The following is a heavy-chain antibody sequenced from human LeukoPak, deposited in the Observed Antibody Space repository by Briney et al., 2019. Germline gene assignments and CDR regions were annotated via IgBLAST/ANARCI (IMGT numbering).Heavy chain of an antibody. CDR1: GFTFSRYG. D-gene: IGHD3-16*02. CDR3: ARDRAVRYFDY. Sequence: SGRSLRLSCAASGFTFSRYGMHWVRQAPGKGLEWVAVIWYDGTKKYYADSVKGRLTISRDNSKNTLYLEMNSLRAEDTAVYYCARDRAVRYFDYWGQGTLVTVSS. J-gene: IGHJ4*02. CDR2: IWYDGTKK. V-gene: IGHV3-33*01.